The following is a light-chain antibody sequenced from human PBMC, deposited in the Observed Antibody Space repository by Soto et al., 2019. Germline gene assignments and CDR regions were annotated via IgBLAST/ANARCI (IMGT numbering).Light chain of an antibody. CDR1: QNINNW. V-gene: IGKV1-5*03. CDR3: QQYKSFSLT. CDR2: KTS. Sequence: DIQMTQSPSTLSASVGDRVTITCRASQNINNWLAWYQQKPGKAPKLLIYKTSDLESGVPSRYSGSGSGTEFSLTISSLQPDDFATYYCQQYKSFSLTFGGGTRVE. J-gene: IGKJ4*01.